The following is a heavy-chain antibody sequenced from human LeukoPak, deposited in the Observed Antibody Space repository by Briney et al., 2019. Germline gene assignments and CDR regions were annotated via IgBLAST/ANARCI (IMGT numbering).Heavy chain of an antibody. V-gene: IGHV4-39*01. CDR2: IYYSGST. CDR1: GGSISSSNW. J-gene: IGHJ3*02. D-gene: IGHD3-22*01. Sequence: SETLSLTCAVSGGSISSSNWWSWVRQPPGKGLEWIGSIYYSGSTYYNPSLKSRVTISVDTSKNQFSLKLSSVTAADTAVYYCARSYYDSSGYYTDDAFDIWGQGTMVTVSS. CDR3: ARSYYDSSGYYTDDAFDI.